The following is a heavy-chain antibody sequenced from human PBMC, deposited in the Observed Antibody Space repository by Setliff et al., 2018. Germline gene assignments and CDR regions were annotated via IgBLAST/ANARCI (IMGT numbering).Heavy chain of an antibody. CDR3: ASPRRDDLDSPFDAFDI. D-gene: IGHD3-3*01. J-gene: IGHJ3*02. CDR1: GGSISSDDNY. Sequence: PSETLSLTCTVSGGSISSDDNYWGWFRQPAGKGLEWIGRIYTTGTTNYSPSLTGRVTISADTSKNQISLKLSSVSAADTAVYYCASPRRDDLDSPFDAFDIWGQGTKVTVSS. CDR2: IYTTGTT. V-gene: IGHV4-61*02.